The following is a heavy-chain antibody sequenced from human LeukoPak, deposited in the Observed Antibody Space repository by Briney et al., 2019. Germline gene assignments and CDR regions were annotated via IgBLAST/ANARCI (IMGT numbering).Heavy chain of an antibody. V-gene: IGHV3-9*01. J-gene: IGHJ3*02. Sequence: GGSLRLSCAASGFTFDDYAMHWVRQAPGKGLEWVSGISWNSGSIGYADSVKGRFTISRDNAKNSLYLQMNSLRAEDTALYYCAKDIAKFTVTMTDAFDIWGQGTMVTVSS. CDR2: ISWNSGSI. CDR1: GFTFDDYA. CDR3: AKDIAKFTVTMTDAFDI. D-gene: IGHD4-17*01.